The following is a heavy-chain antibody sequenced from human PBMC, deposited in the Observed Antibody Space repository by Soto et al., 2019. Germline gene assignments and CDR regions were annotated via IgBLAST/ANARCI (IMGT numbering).Heavy chain of an antibody. D-gene: IGHD3-10*01. CDR1: GYTFTSYG. CDR3: ARDERWFGELLGYNWFDP. V-gene: IGHV1-18*01. J-gene: IGHJ5*02. CDR2: ISAYNGNT. Sequence: QVQLVQSGAEVKKPGASVKVSCKASGYTFTSYGISWVRQAPGQGLEWMGWISAYNGNTNYAQKLQGRVTMTTDTSTSTAYVELRSLRSDDTAVYYGARDERWFGELLGYNWFDPWGQGTLVTVSS.